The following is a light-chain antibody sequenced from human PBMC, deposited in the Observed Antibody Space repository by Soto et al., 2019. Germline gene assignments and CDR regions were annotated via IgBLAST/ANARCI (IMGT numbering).Light chain of an antibody. CDR2: EVS. CDR1: RGDVGAYDY. J-gene: IGLJ1*01. V-gene: IGLV2-14*01. Sequence: QSGLTKPASVSGSPGRSIAISCTGTRGDVGAYDYVSWYQHHPDKAPKLMIYEVSNRPSGVSDRFSGSKSVYTATLTISGLQAEDEADYYCASHTTSDTRVFGTGTKVTVL. CDR3: ASHTTSDTRV.